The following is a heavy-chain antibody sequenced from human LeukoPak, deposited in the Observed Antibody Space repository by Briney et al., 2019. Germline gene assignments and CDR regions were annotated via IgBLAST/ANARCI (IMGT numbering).Heavy chain of an antibody. Sequence: PSETLSLTCTVSGGSISSSSYFWGWIRQPPGKGLEWIGSIYHSGSTYYNPSLKSRVTISVDTSQNQFSLKLNSVTAADTAVYYCARHSGNGHVYPFDHWGQGTLVTDSS. V-gene: IGHV4-39*01. J-gene: IGHJ4*02. D-gene: IGHD3-10*01. CDR3: ARHSGNGHVYPFDH. CDR1: GGSISSSSYF. CDR2: IYHSGST.